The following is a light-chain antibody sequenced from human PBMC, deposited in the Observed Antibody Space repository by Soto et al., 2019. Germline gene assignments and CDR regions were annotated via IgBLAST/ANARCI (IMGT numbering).Light chain of an antibody. J-gene: IGKJ5*01. CDR3: QQYNIWRSST. CDR1: QSVRNK. Sequence: PGTRAVSRRNGDIVGRRISQSVRNKVAWYQQKPGQTPRVILYDTSTRAADIPARFSGSGYGTYFTLTISRLQYDDFSVYYCQQYNIWRSSTFGAGTRLEIK. V-gene: IGKV3-15*01. CDR2: DTS.